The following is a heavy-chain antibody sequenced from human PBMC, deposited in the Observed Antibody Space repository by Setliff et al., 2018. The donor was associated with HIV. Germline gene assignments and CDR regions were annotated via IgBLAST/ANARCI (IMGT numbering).Heavy chain of an antibody. D-gene: IGHD3-16*02. V-gene: IGHV4-61*02. CDR1: GGSISSASYY. Sequence: LSLTCTVSGGSISSASYYWSWIRQPAGKGLEWIGRIYTSGSTNYNPSLKSRVTISVDTSKNQFSLKLRSVTAADTAVYYCARGFAFGGVIVIPYYFDYWGQGTLVTVSS. J-gene: IGHJ4*02. CDR2: IYTSGST. CDR3: ARGFAFGGVIVIPYYFDY.